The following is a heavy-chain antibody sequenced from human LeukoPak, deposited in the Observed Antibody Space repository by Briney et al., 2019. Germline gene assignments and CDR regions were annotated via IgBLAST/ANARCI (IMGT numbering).Heavy chain of an antibody. V-gene: IGHV3-7*04. CDR2: IKQDGSEK. J-gene: IGHJ4*02. Sequence: GGSLRLSCAVSGFTFSNYWMSWVRQAPGKGLEWVANIKQDGSEKYYVDSVKGRFTISRDNAKNSLYLQMNSLRAEDRAVYYCARDRCSSTSCFIDYWGQGTLVTVSS. CDR3: ARDRCSSTSCFIDY. D-gene: IGHD2-2*01. CDR1: GFTFSNYW.